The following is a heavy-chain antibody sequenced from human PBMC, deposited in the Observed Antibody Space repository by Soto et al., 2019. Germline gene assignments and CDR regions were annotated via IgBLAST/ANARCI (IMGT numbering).Heavy chain of an antibody. Sequence: PSETLSLTCAVYGGSFSGYYWSWIRQPPGKGLEWIGEINYSGSTYYNPSLKSRVTISLDTSKNQFSLKLSSVTAADTAVYFCASQFCSGGACFNWFDPWGHGTLVTVSS. J-gene: IGHJ5*02. CDR3: ASQFCSGGACFNWFDP. CDR1: GGSFSGYY. CDR2: INYSGST. V-gene: IGHV4-34*09. D-gene: IGHD2-21*02.